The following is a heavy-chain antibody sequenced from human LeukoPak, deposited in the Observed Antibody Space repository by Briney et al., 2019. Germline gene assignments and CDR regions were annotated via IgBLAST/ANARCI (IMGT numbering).Heavy chain of an antibody. CDR1: GYTFTGYY. Sequence: ASVKVSCKASGYTFTGYYLHWVRQAPAQGLEWMGWINPNSGGTNYAQKFQGRVTMTRDTSISTAYMELSRLRSDDTAVYYCASFSSLNDYYGMDVWGQGTTVTVSS. V-gene: IGHV1-2*02. J-gene: IGHJ6*02. CDR3: ASFSSLNDYYGMDV. CDR2: INPNSGGT. D-gene: IGHD1-1*01.